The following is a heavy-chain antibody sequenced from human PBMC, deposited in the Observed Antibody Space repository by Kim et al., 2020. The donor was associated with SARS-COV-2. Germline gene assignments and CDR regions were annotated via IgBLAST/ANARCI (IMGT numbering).Heavy chain of an antibody. Sequence: NYNPSLKSRVAISIDTSKNQFSLRLSSVTAAETAVYYCATTSGDWRFFDFWGQGTLVTVSS. V-gene: IGHV4-34*01. CDR3: ATTSGDWRFFDF. J-gene: IGHJ4*02. D-gene: IGHD2-21*01.